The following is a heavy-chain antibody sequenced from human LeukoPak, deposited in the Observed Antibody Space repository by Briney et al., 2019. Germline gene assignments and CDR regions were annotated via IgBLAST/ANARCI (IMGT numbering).Heavy chain of an antibody. J-gene: IGHJ4*02. D-gene: IGHD3-22*01. V-gene: IGHV1-69*05. CDR3: ARGGYYDSSGYSSFDY. CDR1: GGTFSSYA. CDR2: IIPIFGTA. Sequence: SVKVSCKASGGTFSSYAISWVRQAPGQGLEWMGRIIPIFGTANYAQKFQGRVTITTDESTSTAYMELSSLRSEDTAVYYCARGGYYDSSGYSSFDYCGQGTLVTVSS.